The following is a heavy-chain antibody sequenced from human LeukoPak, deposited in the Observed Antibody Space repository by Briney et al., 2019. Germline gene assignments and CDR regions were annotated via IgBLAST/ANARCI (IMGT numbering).Heavy chain of an antibody. V-gene: IGHV4-39*01. Sequence: SSETLSLTCTVSGGSISSSSYYWGWIRQPPGKGLEWIGSIYYSGSTYYNPSLKSRVTISVDTSKNQFSLKLSSVTAADTAVYYCARRSGWYMIDYWGQGTLVTASS. D-gene: IGHD6-19*01. CDR2: IYYSGST. CDR3: ARRSGWYMIDY. CDR1: GGSISSSSYY. J-gene: IGHJ4*02.